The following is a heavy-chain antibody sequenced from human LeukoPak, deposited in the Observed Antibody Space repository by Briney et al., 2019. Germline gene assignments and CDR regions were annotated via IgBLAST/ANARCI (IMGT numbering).Heavy chain of an antibody. Sequence: ASVKVSCKASGYTFTSYYMHWVRQAPGQGLEWMGIINPSGGSTSYAQKFQGRVTMTRGTSTSTVYMELSSLRSEDTAVYYCARAPGRQGHYMDVWGKGTTVTVSS. CDR3: ARAPGRQGHYMDV. J-gene: IGHJ6*03. CDR1: GYTFTSYY. V-gene: IGHV1-46*01. CDR2: INPSGGST.